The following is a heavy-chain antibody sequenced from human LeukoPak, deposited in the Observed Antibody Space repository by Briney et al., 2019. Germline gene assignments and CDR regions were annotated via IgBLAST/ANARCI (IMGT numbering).Heavy chain of an antibody. Sequence: ASVKVSCKASGSTFTGYYMHWVRKAPGQGLEWMGWINPNSGGTNYAQKFQGRVTMTRDTSISTAYMELSRLRSDDTAVYYCARAYSSSWYPCFDYWGQGTLVTVSS. CDR1: GSTFTGYY. D-gene: IGHD6-13*01. V-gene: IGHV1-2*02. J-gene: IGHJ4*02. CDR2: INPNSGGT. CDR3: ARAYSSSWYPCFDY.